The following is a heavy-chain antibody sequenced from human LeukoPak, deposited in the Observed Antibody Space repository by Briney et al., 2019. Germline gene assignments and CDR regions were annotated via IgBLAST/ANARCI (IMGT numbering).Heavy chain of an antibody. J-gene: IGHJ3*02. V-gene: IGHV1-2*02. CDR3: ARDQGSITMIVVVNPDAFDI. Sequence: ASVKVSCKASGYTFTGYYMHWVRQAPGQGLEWMGWINPNSGGTNYAQKFQGRVTMTRDTSISTAYMELSRLRSDDTAVYYCARDQGSITMIVVVNPDAFDIWGQGTMVTVSS. CDR1: GYTFTGYY. D-gene: IGHD3-22*01. CDR2: INPNSGGT.